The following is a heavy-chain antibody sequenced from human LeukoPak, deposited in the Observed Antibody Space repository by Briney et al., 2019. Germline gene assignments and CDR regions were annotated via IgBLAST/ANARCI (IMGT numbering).Heavy chain of an antibody. CDR1: GDSISSSSYY. V-gene: IGHV4-39*01. CDR3: ARHVTVGATTPFDY. D-gene: IGHD1-26*01. J-gene: IGHJ4*02. Sequence: SETLSLTCAVSGDSISSSSYYWGWIRQPPGQGLEWIGSIYYSGSTYYNPSLKSRVAISVDTSSNHFSLRLSSVTAADTAVYYCARHVTVGATTPFDYWGQGTLVTVSS. CDR2: IYYSGST.